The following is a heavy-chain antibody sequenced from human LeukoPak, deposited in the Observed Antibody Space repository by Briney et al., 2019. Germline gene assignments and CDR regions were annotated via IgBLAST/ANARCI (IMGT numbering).Heavy chain of an antibody. CDR2: IYYSGST. CDR1: GGSVSSYY. D-gene: IGHD3-16*02. Sequence: TSETLSLTCTVSGGSVSSYYWSWIRQPPGKGLEWIGYIYYSGSTNYNPSLKSRVTISVDTSKNQFSLKLSSVTAADTAVYYCARASTYYDYVWGSYRPNPYYFDYWGQGTLVTVSS. V-gene: IGHV4-59*02. CDR3: ARASTYYDYVWGSYRPNPYYFDY. J-gene: IGHJ4*02.